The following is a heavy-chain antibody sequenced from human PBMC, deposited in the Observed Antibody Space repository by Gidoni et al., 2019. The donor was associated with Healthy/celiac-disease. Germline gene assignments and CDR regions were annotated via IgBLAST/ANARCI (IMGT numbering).Heavy chain of an antibody. J-gene: IGHJ4*02. D-gene: IGHD1-7*01. CDR2: IYHSGST. CDR3: ARAGATLELRY. Sequence: IGYIYHSGSTYYNPSLKSRVTISVDRSKNQFSLKLSSVTAADTAVYYCARAGATLELRYWGQGTLVTVSS. V-gene: IGHV4-30-2*01.